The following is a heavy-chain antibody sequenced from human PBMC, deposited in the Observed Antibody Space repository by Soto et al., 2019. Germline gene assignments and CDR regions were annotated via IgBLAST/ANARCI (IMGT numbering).Heavy chain of an antibody. J-gene: IGHJ5*02. Sequence: QLQLQESGPGLVKPSETLSLTCSGSGGSIRSSSYSWGWIRQPPGKRLEWIGSIYYRGSPYYNPSLMSRVTVPLDTSKNPFSLRLSSLPAADTAVYYCGRHLSDFGFDPWGQGTLGTVSS. CDR2: IYYRGSP. CDR3: GRHLSDFGFDP. CDR1: GGSIRSSSYS. D-gene: IGHD2-21*02. V-gene: IGHV4-39*01.